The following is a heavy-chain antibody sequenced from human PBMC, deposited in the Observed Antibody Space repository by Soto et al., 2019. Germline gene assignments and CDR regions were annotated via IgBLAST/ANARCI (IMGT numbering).Heavy chain of an antibody. J-gene: IGHJ4*02. CDR2: ISPSGDSA. CDR3: ARDDWRKRDH. V-gene: IGHV1-46*04. Sequence: QVQLVQSGAEVKKPGPSVKLSSTASGNPLTYNYLPWVRRAPGKGLGWRGIISPSGDSAADAPQLEGRVTMTTDTSTRTVYLELRSLRSEDTAIYYCARDDWRKRDHWGLGTLVTVSS. CDR1: GNPLTYNY. D-gene: IGHD3-9*01.